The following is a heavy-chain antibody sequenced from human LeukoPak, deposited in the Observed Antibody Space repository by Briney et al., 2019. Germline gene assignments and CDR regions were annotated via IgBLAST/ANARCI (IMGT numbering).Heavy chain of an antibody. CDR3: ARVAQAAAGSYYYYYGMDV. Sequence: ASVKVSCKASGYTFTGYYMHWVRQAPGQGLEWMGWINPNSGGTNYAQKFQGRVTMTRDTSISTAYMELSRLRSDDTAVYYCARVAQAAAGSYYYYYGMDVWGQGTTVTVFS. CDR1: GYTFTGYY. D-gene: IGHD6-13*01. CDR2: INPNSGGT. J-gene: IGHJ6*02. V-gene: IGHV1-2*02.